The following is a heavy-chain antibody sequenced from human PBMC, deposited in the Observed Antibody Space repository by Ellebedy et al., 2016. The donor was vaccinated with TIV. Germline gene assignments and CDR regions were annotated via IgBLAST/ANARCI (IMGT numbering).Heavy chain of an antibody. CDR2: INPNSGGT. CDR1: GYTFTGYY. V-gene: IGHV1-2*02. J-gene: IGHJ4*02. D-gene: IGHD4-17*01. Sequence: ASVKVSCKASGYTFTGYYMHWVRQAPGQGLEWMGWINPNSGGTNYAQKFQGRVTMTRDTSTGTVSMELSSLRSEDTAVYYCARNYGDYVDRLFDYWGQGTLVTVSS. CDR3: ARNYGDYVDRLFDY.